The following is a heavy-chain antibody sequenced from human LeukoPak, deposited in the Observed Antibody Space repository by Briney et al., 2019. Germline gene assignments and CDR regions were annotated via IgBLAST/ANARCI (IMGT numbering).Heavy chain of an antibody. V-gene: IGHV3-30*18. CDR3: AKLGYCSSTSCYGDAFDI. J-gene: IGHJ3*02. CDR2: ISYDGSNK. Sequence: GGSLRLSCAASGFTFNNYAMNWVRQAGGRGLEGVAVISYDGSNKYYAYSVKGRFTISRDNSKNTLYLQMNSLRAEDTAVYYCAKLGYCSSTSCYGDAFDIWGQGTMVTVSS. CDR1: GFTFNNYA. D-gene: IGHD2-2*01.